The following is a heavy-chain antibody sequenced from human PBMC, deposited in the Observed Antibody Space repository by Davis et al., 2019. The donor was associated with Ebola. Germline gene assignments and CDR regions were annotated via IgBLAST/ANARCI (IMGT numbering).Heavy chain of an antibody. V-gene: IGHV5-51*01. Sequence: GGSLRLSCKGSGYSFTNYWIGWVRQMPGRGLEWMGIISPGDSDTIYSPSFQGQVTISADKSISTAYLQWSSLKASDTAMYYCARQGNCNSTSCNNWFDPWGQGTLVTVSS. CDR1: GYSFTNYW. CDR2: ISPGDSDT. D-gene: IGHD2-2*01. J-gene: IGHJ5*02. CDR3: ARQGNCNSTSCNNWFDP.